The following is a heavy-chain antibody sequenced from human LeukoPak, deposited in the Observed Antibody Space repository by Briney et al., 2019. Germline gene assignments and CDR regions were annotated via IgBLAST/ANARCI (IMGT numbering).Heavy chain of an antibody. D-gene: IGHD2-15*01. J-gene: IGHJ5*02. CDR1: GGSISSHY. CDR2: IYYSGST. CDR3: ARDSGYCSGGSCYHWFDP. Sequence: PSETLSLTCTVSGGSISSHYWSWIPQPPGKGLEWIGYIYYSGSTNYNPSLKSRVTISVDTSKNQFSLKLSSVTAADTAVYYCARDSGYCSGGSCYHWFDPWGQGTLVTVSS. V-gene: IGHV4-59*11.